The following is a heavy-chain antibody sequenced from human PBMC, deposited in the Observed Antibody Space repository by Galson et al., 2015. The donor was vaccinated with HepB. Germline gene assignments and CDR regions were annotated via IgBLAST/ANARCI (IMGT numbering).Heavy chain of an antibody. CDR3: ASEGIVAGFQH. D-gene: IGHD2-21*01. J-gene: IGHJ1*01. Sequence: SLRLSCAASGFTFSSYWMHWVRQAPGKGLVWVSRINSDGSSTSYADSVKGRFTNSRDNAKNTLYLQMNSLRAEDTAVYYCASEGIVAGFQHWGQGTLVTVSS. CDR2: INSDGSST. CDR1: GFTFSSYW. V-gene: IGHV3-74*01.